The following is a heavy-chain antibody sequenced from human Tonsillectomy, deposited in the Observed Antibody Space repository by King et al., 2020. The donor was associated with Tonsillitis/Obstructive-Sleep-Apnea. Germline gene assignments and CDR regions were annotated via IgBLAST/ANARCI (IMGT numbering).Heavy chain of an antibody. V-gene: IGHV3-21*01. CDR1: GFTFSSYS. CDR2: ISSSSSYI. J-gene: IGHJ6*02. CDR3: ARDGKVPVVTAIPPYYYYGMDV. Sequence: VQLVESGGGLVKPGGSLRLSCAASGFTFSSYSMNWVRQAPGKGLEWVSSISSSSSYIYYADSVKGRFTISRDNAKNSLYLQMNSLRAEDTAVYYCARDGKVPVVTAIPPYYYYGMDVWGQGTTVTVSS. D-gene: IGHD2-21*02.